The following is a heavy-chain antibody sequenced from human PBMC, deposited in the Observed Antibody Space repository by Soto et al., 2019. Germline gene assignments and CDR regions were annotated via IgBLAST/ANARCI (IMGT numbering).Heavy chain of an antibody. CDR1: GFTFSSYG. CDR3: AKYPQSIVGATRDY. Sequence: ILSCAASGFTFSSYGMHWVRQAPGKGLEWVAVISYDGSNKYYADSVKGRFTISRDDSKNTLYLQMNSLRAEDTAVYYCAKYPQSIVGATRDYWGQGTLVTVSS. CDR2: ISYDGSNK. V-gene: IGHV3-30*18. D-gene: IGHD1-26*01. J-gene: IGHJ4*02.